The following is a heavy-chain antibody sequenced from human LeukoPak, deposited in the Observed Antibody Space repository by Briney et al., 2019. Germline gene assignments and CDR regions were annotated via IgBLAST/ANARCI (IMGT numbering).Heavy chain of an antibody. CDR1: GGSLNPYY. CDR3: ARGWARHDILTGYPRTYYFDY. CDR2: IYHSGST. Sequence: ASETLSLTCAVYGGSLNPYYWSWIRQSPGKGLEWIGEIYHSGSTNHNPSLKSRVTMSIDTSKNQFSLKMYSVTAADTAVYYCARGWARHDILTGYPRTYYFDYWGQGILVTVSS. V-gene: IGHV4-34*01. D-gene: IGHD3-9*01. J-gene: IGHJ4*02.